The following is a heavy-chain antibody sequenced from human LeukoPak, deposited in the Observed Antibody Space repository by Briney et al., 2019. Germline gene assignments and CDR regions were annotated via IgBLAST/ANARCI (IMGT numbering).Heavy chain of an antibody. J-gene: IGHJ3*02. CDR1: GYTFSNYW. V-gene: IGHV5-51*01. CDR3: ARGLPRPRLAFQLPHGFDI. D-gene: IGHD4-23*01. Sequence: GESLKISWKGSGYTFSNYWIAWVRQVPGKGLEWMGGIYPSHSDTRYTPSFQGHIIISADKSISTDYLQLRSLKASATAMSYCARGLPRPRLAFQLPHGFDIWGQGTTVTVFS. CDR2: IYPSHSDT.